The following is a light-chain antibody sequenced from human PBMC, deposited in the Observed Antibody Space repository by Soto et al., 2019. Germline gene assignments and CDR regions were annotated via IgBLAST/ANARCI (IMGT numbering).Light chain of an antibody. J-gene: IGKJ5*01. CDR1: QSVRSY. CDR3: QQRRDWPIT. CDR2: ESS. Sequence: EIVLTQSPATLSLSPGERATLSCRASQSVRSYLAWYQQKPGQAPRLLIYESSNRATGIPARFSGSGSGTDFTLTISSLEPEDFAVYYCQQRRDWPITFGQGTRLEIK. V-gene: IGKV3-11*01.